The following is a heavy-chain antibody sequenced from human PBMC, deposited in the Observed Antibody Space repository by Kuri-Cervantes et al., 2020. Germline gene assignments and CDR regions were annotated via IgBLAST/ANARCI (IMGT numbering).Heavy chain of an antibody. D-gene: IGHD6-19*01. J-gene: IGHJ4*02. CDR2: IWXDGSNK. CDR1: GXXFSSYG. CDR3: ARGHXXXGWYYGY. Sequence: GGSLRLXCAASGXXFSSYGMHWVRQAPGKGLEWVAVIWXDGSNKYYADSVKGRFTISRDNSKNTLYLQMNSLRAEDTAXYYCARGHXXXGWYYGYWGQGTLVTVSS. V-gene: IGHV3-33*01.